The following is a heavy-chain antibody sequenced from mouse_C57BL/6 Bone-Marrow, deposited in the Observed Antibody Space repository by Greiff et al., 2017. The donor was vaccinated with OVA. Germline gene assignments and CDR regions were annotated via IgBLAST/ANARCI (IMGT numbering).Heavy chain of an antibody. CDR3: ARAIHYGTAMDY. CDR2: IYPRSGNT. V-gene: IGHV1-81*01. D-gene: IGHD1-2*01. CDR1: GYTFTSYG. J-gene: IGHJ4*01. Sequence: VQLQQSGAELARPGASVKLSCKASGYTFTSYGISWVKQRTGQGLEWIGEIYPRSGNTYYNEKFKGKATLTADKSSSTAYMELRSLTSEDSAVYFCARAIHYGTAMDYWGQGTSVTVSS.